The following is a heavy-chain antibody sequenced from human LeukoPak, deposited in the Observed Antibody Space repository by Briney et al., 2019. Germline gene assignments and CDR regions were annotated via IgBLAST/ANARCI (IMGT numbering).Heavy chain of an antibody. CDR1: GSTFSSYG. Sequence: PGGSQRLSCAASGSTFSSYGMHWVRQAPGKGLEWVAVIWYDGSNKYYADSVKGRFTISRDNSKNTLYLQMNSLRAEDTAVYYCARTHSNLAFDYWGQGTLVTVSS. CDR2: IWYDGSNK. CDR3: ARTHSNLAFDY. V-gene: IGHV3-33*01. D-gene: IGHD4-4*01. J-gene: IGHJ4*02.